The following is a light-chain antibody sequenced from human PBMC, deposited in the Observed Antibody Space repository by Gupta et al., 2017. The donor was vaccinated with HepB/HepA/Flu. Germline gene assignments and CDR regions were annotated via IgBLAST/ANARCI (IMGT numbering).Light chain of an antibody. Sequence: DSEMTQPPPTASASVGDRVTITCRASQSNSSWLAWYQQKPWKAPKLLIYKASSVERGLPSRVSGSGSATDFTLTISRLQPDDFATYYSQQYNSSPYTFGQGTKLEIK. V-gene: IGKV1-5*03. J-gene: IGKJ2*01. CDR2: KAS. CDR1: QSNSSW. CDR3: QQYNSSPYT.